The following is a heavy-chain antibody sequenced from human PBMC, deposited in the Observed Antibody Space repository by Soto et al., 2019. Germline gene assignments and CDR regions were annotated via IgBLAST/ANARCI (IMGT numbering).Heavy chain of an antibody. V-gene: IGHV4-39*01. D-gene: IGHD6-19*01. CDR1: GVSITRSTYY. J-gene: IGHJ4*02. CDR3: ASQRSNSGWYETFDF. CDR2: FLYSGNT. Sequence: SETLSLTCTVSGVSITRSTYYWGWIRQPPGKGLEWIGSFLYSGNTYYNPSVKSRVTISGDTSKNQFSLNLSSVTAADTAVYYCASQRSNSGWYETFDFWGQGTLVTVSS.